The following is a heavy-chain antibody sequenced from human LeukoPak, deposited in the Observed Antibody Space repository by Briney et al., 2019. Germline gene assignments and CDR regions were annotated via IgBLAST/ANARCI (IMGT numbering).Heavy chain of an antibody. CDR3: AKDGGYYDSSGFDY. D-gene: IGHD3-22*01. J-gene: IGHJ4*02. CDR1: GFTSSSYG. V-gene: IGHV3-30*02. CDR2: IRYDGSNK. Sequence: GGSLRLSCAASGFTSSSYGMHWVRQAPGEGLEGVAFIRYDGSNKYYADSVKGRFTISRDNSKNTLYLQMNSLRAEDTAVYHCAKDGGYYDSSGFDYWGQGTLVTVSS.